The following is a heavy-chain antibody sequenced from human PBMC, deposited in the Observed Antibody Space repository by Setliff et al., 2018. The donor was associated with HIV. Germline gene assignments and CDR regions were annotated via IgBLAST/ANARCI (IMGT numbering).Heavy chain of an antibody. J-gene: IGHJ5*02. V-gene: IGHV4-31*03. D-gene: IGHD6-19*01. CDR1: GGPISSGGYY. CDR3: ARAKWIAVAGTIVDWFDP. CDR2: IYYSGST. Sequence: PSETLSLTCTVSGGPISSGGYYWSWIRQHPGKGLEWIGYIYYSGSTYYNPSLKSRVTISVDTSKNQFSLKLSSVTAADTAVYYCARAKWIAVAGTIVDWFDPWGQGTLVTVSS.